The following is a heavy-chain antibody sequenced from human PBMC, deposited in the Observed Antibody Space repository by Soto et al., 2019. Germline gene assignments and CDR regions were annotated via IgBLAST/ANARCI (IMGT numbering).Heavy chain of an antibody. V-gene: IGHV4-39*01. J-gene: IGHJ4*02. CDR1: GDSISSSTYY. Sequence: SETLSLTCTVSGDSISSSTYYWGWIRQPPGKGLEWIGSIYYSGSTYYNPSLKSRVTISVDTSKNQFSLKLSSVTAADTAVYYCARWVSQGLVVVVIRYYFDYWGQGTLVTVSS. D-gene: IGHD3-22*01. CDR3: ARWVSQGLVVVVIRYYFDY. CDR2: IYYSGST.